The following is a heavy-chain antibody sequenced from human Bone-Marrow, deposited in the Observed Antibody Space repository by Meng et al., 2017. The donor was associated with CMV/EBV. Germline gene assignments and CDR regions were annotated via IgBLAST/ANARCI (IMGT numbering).Heavy chain of an antibody. CDR3: FWSGKYGMDV. J-gene: IGHJ6*02. CDR2: IRCKGYTGTS. V-gene: IGHV3-49*04. CDR1: GFNFDDYN. Sequence: GESLKISCTASGFNFDDYNMSWVRQAPGKGLECVRFIRCKGYTGTSEHAASVKDRVTVSRDDSNSIAYLQMNNLKTEDTAPCHDFWSGKYGMDVWGQGTTVTVSS. D-gene: IGHD3-3*01.